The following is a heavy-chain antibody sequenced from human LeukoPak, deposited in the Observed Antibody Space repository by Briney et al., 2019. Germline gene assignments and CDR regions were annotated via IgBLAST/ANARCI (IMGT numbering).Heavy chain of an antibody. V-gene: IGHV3-23*01. Sequence: GGSLRLSCAAPGFTFRAYAMTWVRQAPGKGLEWVSVISGSGGSTYYADSVRGRFTLSRDNSQNTLYLQMNSLRAEDTAVYYCAKSIGGVVVVAADYWGQGTLVTVSS. CDR1: GFTFRAYA. CDR3: AKSIGGVVVVAADY. D-gene: IGHD2-15*01. J-gene: IGHJ4*02. CDR2: ISGSGGST.